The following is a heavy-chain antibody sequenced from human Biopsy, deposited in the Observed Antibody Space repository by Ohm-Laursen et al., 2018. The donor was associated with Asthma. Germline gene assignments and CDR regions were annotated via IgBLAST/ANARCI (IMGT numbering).Heavy chain of an antibody. Sequence: SLRLSCAASGFTFRSYAMHWVRQAPGKGLEWVAVGGSYYDGGLKYYADSVNGRFTVSRDDSKNTLYLQINSLRPDDTAVYYCARDVMEWYLPAFDLWGQGTLVTVSS. CDR2: GGSYYDGGLK. V-gene: IGHV3-30-3*01. CDR1: GFTFRSYA. J-gene: IGHJ4*02. CDR3: ARDVMEWYLPAFDL. D-gene: IGHD3-3*01.